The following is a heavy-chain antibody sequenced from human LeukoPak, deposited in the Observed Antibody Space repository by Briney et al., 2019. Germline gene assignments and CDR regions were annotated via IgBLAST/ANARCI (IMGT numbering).Heavy chain of an antibody. CDR1: GVFMRNYY. Sequence: SETLSLTCTVSGVFMRNYYWSWIRQPPGKGLEWIGHINSIGSTNYNPSLKSRVTISVDTSKNQFSLKLNSVTAADTAVYYCARESGSYLWRSWLNPWGQGTLVTVSS. CDR3: ARESGSYLWRSWLNP. CDR2: INSIGST. V-gene: IGHV4-59*01. D-gene: IGHD3-16*01. J-gene: IGHJ5*02.